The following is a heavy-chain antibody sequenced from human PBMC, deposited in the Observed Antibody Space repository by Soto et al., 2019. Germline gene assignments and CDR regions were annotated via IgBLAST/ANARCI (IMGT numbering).Heavy chain of an antibody. D-gene: IGHD6-13*01. V-gene: IGHV4-34*01. Sequence: SETLSLTCSVYGGSFSGYYWSWIRQPPGKGLEWIGEINHSGSTNYNPSLKSRVTISVDTSKNQFSLKLSSVTAADTAVYYCARGYSTSWYRTYYYYGMDVWGQGNTVTGSS. J-gene: IGHJ6*02. CDR2: INHSGST. CDR3: ARGYSTSWYRTYYYYGMDV. CDR1: GGSFSGYY.